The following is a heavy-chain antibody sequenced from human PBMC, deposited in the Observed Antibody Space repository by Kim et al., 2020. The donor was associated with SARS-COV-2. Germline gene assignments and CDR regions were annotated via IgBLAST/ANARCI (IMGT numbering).Heavy chain of an antibody. D-gene: IGHD3-10*01. Sequence: GGSLRLSCAASGFTFSSYAMSWVRQAPGKGLEWVSAISGSGGSTYYADSVKGRFTISRDNSKNTLYLQMNSLRAEDTAVYYCAKDQGLGWTPFRITMVRGVIPTLGYWGQGTLVTVSS. CDR3: AKDQGLGWTPFRITMVRGVIPTLGY. CDR1: GFTFSSYA. J-gene: IGHJ4*02. V-gene: IGHV3-23*01. CDR2: ISGSGGST.